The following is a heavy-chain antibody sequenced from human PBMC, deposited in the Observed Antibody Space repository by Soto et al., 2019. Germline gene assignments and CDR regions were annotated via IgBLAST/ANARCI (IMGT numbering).Heavy chain of an antibody. Sequence: QVTLKESGPVLVKPTETLTLTCTVSGFSLSNARMGVSWIRQPPGKALEWLAHIFSNDEKSYSTSLKSRLTISKDTSKSQVVLSMTNMDPVDTATYYCARTNDYGEYYYYYGMDVWGQGTTVTVSS. CDR3: ARTNDYGEYYYYYGMDV. CDR2: IFSNDEK. D-gene: IGHD4-17*01. J-gene: IGHJ6*02. CDR1: GFSLSNARMG. V-gene: IGHV2-26*01.